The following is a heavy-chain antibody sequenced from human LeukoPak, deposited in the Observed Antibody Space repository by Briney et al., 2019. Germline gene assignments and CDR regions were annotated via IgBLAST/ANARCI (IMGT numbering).Heavy chain of an antibody. Sequence: PGGSLRLSCAASGLTFDDYGMSWVRQAPGKGLEWVSGFNWNGGSTYYADSVKGRFTISRDNSKNTLYLQMNSLRAEDTAVYYCAKWGYYDSSGYPDAFDIWGQGTMVTVSS. CDR3: AKWGYYDSSGYPDAFDI. J-gene: IGHJ3*02. D-gene: IGHD3-22*01. V-gene: IGHV3-23*01. CDR1: GLTFDDYG. CDR2: FNWNGGST.